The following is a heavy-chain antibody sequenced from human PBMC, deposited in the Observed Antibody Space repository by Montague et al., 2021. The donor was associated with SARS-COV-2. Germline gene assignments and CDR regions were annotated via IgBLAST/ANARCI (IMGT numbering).Heavy chain of an antibody. V-gene: IGHV4-34*01. CDR2: GMQSGKR. J-gene: IGHJ5*02. D-gene: IGHD7-27*01. CDR1: GDSGSRGN. Sequence: SETLSLTCAGDGDSGSRGNRAQIGQAHGWSPVSTGEGMQSGKRKKKPSLQSRFTMSVDTYKKQFSLRLSSVTAADTAVYFCAKGSHIYETRGLRTGRFDPWGQGTLVTFSS. CDR3: AKGSHIYETRGLRTGRFDP.